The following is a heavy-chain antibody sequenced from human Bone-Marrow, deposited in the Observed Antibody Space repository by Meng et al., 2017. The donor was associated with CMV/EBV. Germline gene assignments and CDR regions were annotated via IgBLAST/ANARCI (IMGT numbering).Heavy chain of an antibody. V-gene: IGHV1-18*01. J-gene: IGHJ6*02. Sequence: ASVKVSCKASGYTFTSYGIRWVRQAPGQGLEWMGWISADNGNTNYAQKLQGRVTMTTDTSTRTAYMELRSLRSDDTAVYYCVRWCEVPAAILGYYYNGMDVWGQGTTVTVSS. D-gene: IGHD2-2*01. CDR1: GYTFTSYG. CDR2: ISADNGNT. CDR3: VRWCEVPAAILGYYYNGMDV.